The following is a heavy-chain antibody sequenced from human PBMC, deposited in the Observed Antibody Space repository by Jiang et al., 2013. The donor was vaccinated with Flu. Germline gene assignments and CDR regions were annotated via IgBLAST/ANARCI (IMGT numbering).Heavy chain of an antibody. CDR3: ARIPVAGSWYFDL. Sequence: VQLLESGGGLVKPGGSLRLSCAASGFTFSSLGMTWVRQAPATGLEWISSISSTSTYIYYADSVKGRFTISRDNAKNSLYLQMNTLRAEDTAVYYCARIPVAGSWYFDLWGRGTLVAVS. J-gene: IGHJ2*01. V-gene: IGHV3-21*01. CDR2: ISSTSTYI. CDR1: GFTFSSLG. D-gene: IGHD6-19*01.